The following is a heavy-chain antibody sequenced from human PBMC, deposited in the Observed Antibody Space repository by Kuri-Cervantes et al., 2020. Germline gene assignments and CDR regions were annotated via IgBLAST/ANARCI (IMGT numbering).Heavy chain of an antibody. J-gene: IGHJ6*03. CDR3: ARAIGYYDSGKGKYYYYYMDV. Sequence: SGKVSCKAYGDNFTRYSISWVRQAPGQGLEWMGGIIPIFGPANYAQKFQGRVTITADKSTSTAYMELSSLRSEDTAVYFCARAIGYYDSGKGKYYYYYMDVWGKGTTVTVSS. CDR2: IIPIFGPA. V-gene: IGHV1-69*06. D-gene: IGHD3-10*01. CDR1: GDNFTRYS.